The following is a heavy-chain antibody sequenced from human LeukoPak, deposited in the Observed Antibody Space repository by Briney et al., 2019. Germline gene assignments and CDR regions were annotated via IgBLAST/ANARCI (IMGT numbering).Heavy chain of an antibody. Sequence: GGSLRLSCAAAGFTFSSYTMNWVRQAPGKGLEWISYISQTGGTISYADSVKGRFTISRDNAKNSLYLQMNSLRDEDTALYYCARDLNWGFDYWGPGTLVTVSS. CDR2: ISQTGGTI. CDR3: ARDLNWGFDY. J-gene: IGHJ4*02. D-gene: IGHD7-27*01. CDR1: GFTFSSYT. V-gene: IGHV3-48*02.